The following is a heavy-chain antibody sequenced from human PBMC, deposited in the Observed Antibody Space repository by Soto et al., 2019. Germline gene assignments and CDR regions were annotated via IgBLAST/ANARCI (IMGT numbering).Heavy chain of an antibody. V-gene: IGHV4-39*01. CDR2: IYYSRST. Sequence: QLQLQESGPGLVKPSETLSLTCTVSGGSISSSSYYWGWIRQPPGKGVEWIGSIYYSRSTYYNPSNRSRVTTSVDTSKNQFSLKLSSVTAADTAVYYCARPDSSSLFDYWGQGTLVTVSS. CDR1: GGSISSSSYY. CDR3: ARPDSSSLFDY. J-gene: IGHJ4*02. D-gene: IGHD6-6*01.